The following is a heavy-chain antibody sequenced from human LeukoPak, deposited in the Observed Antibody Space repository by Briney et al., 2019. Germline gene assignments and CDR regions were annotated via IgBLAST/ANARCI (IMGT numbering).Heavy chain of an antibody. CDR1: GYTFTSYY. V-gene: IGHV1-46*01. D-gene: IGHD3-22*01. CDR3: ARDLPAYYYDSSGYYPSWFDP. CDR2: INPSGGST. J-gene: IGHJ5*02. Sequence: ASVKVSCKASGYTFTSYYMHWVRQAPGQGPEWMGIINPSGGSTSYAQKFQGRVTMTRDTSTSTVYMELSSLRSEDTAVYYCARDLPAYYYDSSGYYPSWFDPWGQGTLVTVSS.